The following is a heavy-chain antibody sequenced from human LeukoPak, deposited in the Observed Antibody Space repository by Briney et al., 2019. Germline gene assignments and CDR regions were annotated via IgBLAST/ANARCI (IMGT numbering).Heavy chain of an antibody. CDR2: ISYVGSTK. CDR1: GFTFSSYD. V-gene: IGHV3-30-3*01. Sequence: GRSLRLSCAASGFTFSSYDMHWVRQAPGKGLEWVAVISYVGSTKYYADSVKGRFTISRGNSKNTLYLQMNSLRAEDTAVYYCARVGIQLWLQGGVFDYWGQGTLVTVSS. J-gene: IGHJ4*02. CDR3: ARVGIQLWLQGGVFDY. D-gene: IGHD5-18*01.